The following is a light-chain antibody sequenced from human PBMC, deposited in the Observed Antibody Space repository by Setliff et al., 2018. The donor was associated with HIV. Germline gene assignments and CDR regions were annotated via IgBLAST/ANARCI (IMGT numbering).Light chain of an antibody. J-gene: IGLJ1*01. CDR2: YDS. CDR1: NIGSKT. Sequence: SYELIQPPSVSVAPGKTARITCGGDNIGSKTVHWYQQKPGQAPIVVIYYDSDRPSGIPERFSGSNSGNTATLTISRVEAGDEADYYCQVWDSTTDHSLFGTGTKV. V-gene: IGLV3-21*04. CDR3: QVWDSTTDHSL.